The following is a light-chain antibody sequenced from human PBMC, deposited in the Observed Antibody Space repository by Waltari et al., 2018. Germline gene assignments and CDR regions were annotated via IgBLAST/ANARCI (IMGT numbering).Light chain of an antibody. CDR2: LGS. J-gene: IGKJ2*01. CDR1: QSLLHSNGYNY. V-gene: IGKV2-28*01. CDR3: MQALQTPYT. Sequence: DIVMTQSPLSLPVTPEEPASISCRSSQSLLHSNGYNYLDWYLQKPGQSPQLLIYLGSNRASAVPDRFSGSGSGTDFTLNISRVEAEDVWVYYCMQALQTPYTFGQGAKVEIK.